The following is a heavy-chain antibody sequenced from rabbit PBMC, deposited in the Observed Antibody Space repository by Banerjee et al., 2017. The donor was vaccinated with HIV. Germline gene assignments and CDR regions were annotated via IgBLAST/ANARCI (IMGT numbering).Heavy chain of an antibody. D-gene: IGHD8-1*01. CDR3: ARADYAGSGYGTYFNL. Sequence: QSLEESGGDLVKPGASLTLTCTASGFSFSGRYYMCWVRQAPGKGLEWIAYIYTGSSGSTYYANWAKGRFTISKTSSTTVTLQMTSLTAADTATYFCARADYAGSGYGTYFNLWGPGTLVTVS. CDR1: GFSFSGRYY. V-gene: IGHV1S40*01. J-gene: IGHJ4*01. CDR2: IYTGSSGST.